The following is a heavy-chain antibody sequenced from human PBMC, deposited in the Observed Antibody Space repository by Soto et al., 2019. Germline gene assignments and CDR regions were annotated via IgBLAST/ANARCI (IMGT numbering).Heavy chain of an antibody. CDR1: GYTFTSYS. J-gene: IGHJ6*02. Sequence: GASVKVSCKASGYTFTSYSTHWVRQAHGQRLEWMGWINAGNGNTKYSQKFQGRVTITRDTSASTAYMELSSLRSEDTAVYYCERSWGIVRGVMLSDYYYYGMDVWGRGTTVTVSS. CDR2: INAGNGNT. D-gene: IGHD3-10*01. V-gene: IGHV1-3*01. CDR3: ERSWGIVRGVMLSDYYYYGMDV.